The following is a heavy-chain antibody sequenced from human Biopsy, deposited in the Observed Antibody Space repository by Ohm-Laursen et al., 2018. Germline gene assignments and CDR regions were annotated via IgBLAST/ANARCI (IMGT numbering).Heavy chain of an antibody. Sequence: SETLSLTCTVSGGSIGSFFWSWIRQPPGMGLEWIGYIYYSGSTNYNPSLRSRVTISVDRSKNQFSLELSSVTAADTAVYYCARVGAGAPSIDYFDYWGQGALVTVSS. CDR1: GGSIGSFF. J-gene: IGHJ4*02. V-gene: IGHV4-59*01. D-gene: IGHD1-26*01. CDR2: IYYSGST. CDR3: ARVGAGAPSIDYFDY.